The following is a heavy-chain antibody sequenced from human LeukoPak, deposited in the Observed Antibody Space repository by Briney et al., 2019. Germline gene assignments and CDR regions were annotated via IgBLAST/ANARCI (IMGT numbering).Heavy chain of an antibody. D-gene: IGHD3-10*01. CDR3: ARVALTTVVRGVIITSGIDY. V-gene: IGHV1-46*01. CDR2: INPSGGST. J-gene: IGHJ4*02. CDR1: GYRFTSYY. Sequence: ASVKVSCKASGYRFTSYYMHWVRQAPGQGLEWMGIINPSGGSTSYAQKFQDRVTMTRDTSTSTVYMELSSLRSEDTAVYYCARVALTTVVRGVIITSGIDYWGREPWSPSPQ.